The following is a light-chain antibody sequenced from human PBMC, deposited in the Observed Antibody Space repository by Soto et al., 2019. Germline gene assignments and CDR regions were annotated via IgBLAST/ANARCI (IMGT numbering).Light chain of an antibody. J-gene: IGKJ1*01. V-gene: IGKV1-17*01. CDR2: AAS. Sequence: QMTPSPSSLSASVGEKIIITCRASRDVGSDVSWYQQKPGHAPKLLIYAASNLYTGVPSRFSGSGSETEFTLTIASLQPDDFATYYCQQYETFSGTFGPGTKVDIK. CDR1: RDVGSD. CDR3: QQYETFSGT.